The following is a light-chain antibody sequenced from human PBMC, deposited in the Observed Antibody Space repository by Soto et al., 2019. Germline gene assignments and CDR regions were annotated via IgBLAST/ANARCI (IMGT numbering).Light chain of an antibody. CDR1: SSDVGGYNF. J-gene: IGLJ1*01. CDR3: SSYTTSSTVV. V-gene: IGLV2-14*03. CDR2: EVS. Sequence: QSALAQPASVFGSPGQSITISCTGTSSDVGGYNFVSWYQQHPGKAPKLMIYEVSNRPSGVSNRFSGSESGNTASLTISGLQPEDEADYYCSSYTTSSTVVFGTGTKVTVL.